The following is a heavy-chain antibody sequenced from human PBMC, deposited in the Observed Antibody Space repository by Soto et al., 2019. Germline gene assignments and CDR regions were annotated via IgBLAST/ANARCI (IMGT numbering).Heavy chain of an antibody. CDR2: IYSGGST. J-gene: IGHJ4*02. CDR3: AKDGEGGYGAYGYYFDY. V-gene: IGHV3-53*05. D-gene: IGHD4-17*01. CDR1: GFTVSSNY. Sequence: GGSLRLSCAASGFTVSSNYMSWVRQAPGKGLEWVSVIYSGGSTYYADSVKGRFTISRDNSKNTLYLQMNSLRVEDTAVYYCAKDGEGGYGAYGYYFDYWGQGTLVTVSS.